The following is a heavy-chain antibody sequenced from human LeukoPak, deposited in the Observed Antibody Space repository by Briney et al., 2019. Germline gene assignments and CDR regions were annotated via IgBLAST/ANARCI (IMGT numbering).Heavy chain of an antibody. V-gene: IGHV4-39*01. CDR1: GGSISSSSYY. Sequence: SETLSLTCTVSGGSISSSSYYWGWIRQPPGKGLGWIGSIYYSGSTYYNPSLKSRVTISVDTSKNQFSLKLSSVTAADTAVYYCARLEVPAATFDYWGQGTLVTVSS. CDR2: IYYSGST. D-gene: IGHD2-2*01. CDR3: ARLEVPAATFDY. J-gene: IGHJ4*02.